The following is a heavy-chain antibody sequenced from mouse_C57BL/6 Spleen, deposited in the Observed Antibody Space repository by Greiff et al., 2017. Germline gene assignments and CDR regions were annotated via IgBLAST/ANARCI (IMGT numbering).Heavy chain of an antibody. D-gene: IGHD1-1*01. V-gene: IGHV1-72*01. Sequence: QVQLKESGAELVKPGASVKLSCKASGYTFTSYWMHWVKQRPGRGLEWIGRIDPNSGGTKYNEKFKSKATLTVDKPSSTAYMQLSSLTSEDSAVYYCARSWGITTVPYAMDYWGQGTSVTVSS. CDR3: ARSWGITTVPYAMDY. CDR1: GYTFTSYW. J-gene: IGHJ4*01. CDR2: IDPNSGGT.